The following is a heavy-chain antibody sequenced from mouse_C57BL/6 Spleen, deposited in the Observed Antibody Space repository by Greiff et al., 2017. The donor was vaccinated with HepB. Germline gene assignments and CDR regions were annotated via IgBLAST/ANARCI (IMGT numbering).Heavy chain of an antibody. CDR3: ARYYYEGAMDY. J-gene: IGHJ4*01. CDR2: IRNKANGYTT. V-gene: IGHV7-3*01. CDR1: GFTFTDYY. D-gene: IGHD1-1*01. Sequence: EVQGVESGGGLVQPGGSLSLSCAASGFTFTDYYMSWVRQPPGKALEWLGFIRNKANGYTTEYSASVKGRFTISRDNSQSILYLQMNALRAEDSATYYCARYYYEGAMDYWGQGTSVTVSS.